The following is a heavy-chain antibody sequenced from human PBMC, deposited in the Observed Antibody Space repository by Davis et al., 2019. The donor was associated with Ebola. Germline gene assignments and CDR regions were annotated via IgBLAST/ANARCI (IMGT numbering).Heavy chain of an antibody. CDR3: ARGLSGPRNGDYRDDY. V-gene: IGHV1-8*01. J-gene: IGHJ4*02. D-gene: IGHD4-17*01. CDR1: GYTFTSYD. CDR2: MNPNSGNP. Sequence: ASVKVSCKASGYTFTSYDINWVRQATGQGLEWMGWMNPNSGNPGYAQKFQGRVTMTRNTSISTAYMELSSLRSEDTAVYYCARGLSGPRNGDYRDDYWGQGTLVTVSS.